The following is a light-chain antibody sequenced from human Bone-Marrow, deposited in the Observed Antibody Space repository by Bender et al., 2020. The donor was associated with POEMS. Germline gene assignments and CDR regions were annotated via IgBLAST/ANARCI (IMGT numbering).Light chain of an antibody. Sequence: QSVLTQPPSASGTPGQRVTISCSGGSSNIGAHAVNWYQHLPGTAPKLLIYSSHRRPSEVPDRFSGSRSGTSASLAISGLQSEDEAYYFCCSYAGSSTFVVFGGGTKLTVL. CDR2: SSH. V-gene: IGLV1-44*01. CDR1: SSNIGAHA. J-gene: IGLJ3*02. CDR3: CSYAGSSTFVV.